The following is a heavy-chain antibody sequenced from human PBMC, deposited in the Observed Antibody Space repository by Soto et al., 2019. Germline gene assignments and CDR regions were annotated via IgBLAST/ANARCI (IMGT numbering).Heavy chain of an antibody. D-gene: IGHD3-10*01. CDR1: GGSISSGDYY. CDR2: IYYSGST. CDR3: AGEFVTLVRGVIIMGGMDV. V-gene: IGHV4-30-4*01. J-gene: IGHJ6*02. Sequence: TLSLTCTVSGGSISSGDYYWSWIRQPPGKGLEWIGYIYYSGSTYYNPSLKSRVTISVDTSKNQFSLKLSSVTAADTAVYYCAGEFVTLVRGVIIMGGMDVWGQGTTVTVSS.